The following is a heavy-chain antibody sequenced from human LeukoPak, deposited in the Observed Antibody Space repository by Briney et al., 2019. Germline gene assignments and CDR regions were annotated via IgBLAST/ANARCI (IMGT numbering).Heavy chain of an antibody. CDR3: ARGSGVTIFPTYSFDY. J-gene: IGHJ4*02. CDR2: INPNSGGT. Sequence: GASVKVSCKASGGTFSSYAISWVRQAPGQGLEWMGWINPNSGGTNYAQKFQGRVTMTRDTSISTAYMELSRLRSDDTAVYYCARGSGVTIFPTYSFDYWGQGNLVTVSS. CDR1: GGTFSSYA. V-gene: IGHV1-2*02. D-gene: IGHD3-9*01.